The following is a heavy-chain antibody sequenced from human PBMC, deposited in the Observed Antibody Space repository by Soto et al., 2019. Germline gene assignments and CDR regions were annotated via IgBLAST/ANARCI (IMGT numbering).Heavy chain of an antibody. CDR1: GDSISSSGYF. CDR3: ARRGYSYEAPLDY. V-gene: IGHV4-39*01. Sequence: SETLSLTCTVSGDSISSSGYFWAWIRQPPGKGLEWIGSIYYSGSTYYNPSLKSRVTISVDTSKNQFSLKLSSVTAADTAVYYCARRGYSYEAPLDYWGQGTLVTVSS. D-gene: IGHD5-18*01. J-gene: IGHJ4*02. CDR2: IYYSGST.